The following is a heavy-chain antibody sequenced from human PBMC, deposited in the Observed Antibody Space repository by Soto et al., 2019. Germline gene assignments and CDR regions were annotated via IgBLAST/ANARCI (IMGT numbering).Heavy chain of an antibody. Sequence: EVQLVESGGGLVQPGGSLRLSCVASGFTIENSVMHWVRQTPGKGLMWVSRITGAGDGTLYADSVQGRFTISRDNAKNTVYLHMTGLRVEETAVYYCARAQKWRQLSLNVFELWGQGTTVTVSS. CDR2: ITGAGDGT. D-gene: IGHD5-18*01. J-gene: IGHJ3*01. CDR1: GFTIENSV. CDR3: ARAQKWRQLSLNVFEL. V-gene: IGHV3-74*01.